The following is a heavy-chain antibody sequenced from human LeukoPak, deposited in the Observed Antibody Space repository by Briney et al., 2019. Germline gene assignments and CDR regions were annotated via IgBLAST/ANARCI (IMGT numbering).Heavy chain of an antibody. D-gene: IGHD6-13*01. J-gene: IGHJ4*02. V-gene: IGHV4-59*01. CDR3: ARGLMMAVAGRGEFHY. CDR1: GGSISSYY. Sequence: SETLSLTCSVSGGSISSYYWSWIRQPPGKGLEWIGYIHYSGSTNYNPSLQSRVTISVDTPKNHFSLRLSSVTAADTAVYYCARGLMMAVAGRGEFHYWGQGTLVTVSS. CDR2: IHYSGST.